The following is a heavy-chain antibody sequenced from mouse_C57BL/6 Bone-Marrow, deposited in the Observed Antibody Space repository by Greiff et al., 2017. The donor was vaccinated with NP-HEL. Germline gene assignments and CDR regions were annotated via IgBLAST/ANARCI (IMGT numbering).Heavy chain of an antibody. V-gene: IGHV5-4*01. Sequence: EVKLMESGGGLVKPGGSLKLSCAASGFTFSSYAMSWVRQTPEKRLEWVATISDGGSYTYYPDNVKGRFTISRDNAKNNLYLQMSHLKSEDTAMYYCARDRTAQATWLAYWGQGTLVTVSA. CDR2: ISDGGSYT. D-gene: IGHD3-2*02. CDR3: ARDRTAQATWLAY. J-gene: IGHJ3*01. CDR1: GFTFSSYA.